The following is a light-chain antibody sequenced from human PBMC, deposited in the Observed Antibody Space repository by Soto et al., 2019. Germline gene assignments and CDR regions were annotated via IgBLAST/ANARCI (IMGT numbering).Light chain of an antibody. V-gene: IGKV3-11*01. CDR1: QSVSSY. CDR3: QQRSSWPT. J-gene: IGKJ4*01. Sequence: EIVLTQSPVTLSLSPGERATLSCRASQSVSSYLAWYQQKPGQAPRLLIYDASNRATGTPARFSGSGSGTDFTLTISSLEPEDFAVYYCQQRSSWPTFGGGTKVEIK. CDR2: DAS.